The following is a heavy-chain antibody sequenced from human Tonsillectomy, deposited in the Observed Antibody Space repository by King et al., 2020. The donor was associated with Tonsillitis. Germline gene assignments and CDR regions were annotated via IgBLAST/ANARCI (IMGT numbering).Heavy chain of an antibody. V-gene: IGHV3-7*01. CDR1: GFTFSNYW. D-gene: IGHD3-22*01. CDR2: IKQDGSEK. Sequence: LVESGGGLVQPGGSLRLSCAASGFTFSNYWMTWVRQAPGKGLEWVANIKQDGSEKHYVDSVKGRFTISRDNAKNSLFLQMNSLRAEDTAVDYCAREITYYYDSSASYYFDYWGQGTLVTVSS. J-gene: IGHJ4*02. CDR3: AREITYYYDSSASYYFDY.